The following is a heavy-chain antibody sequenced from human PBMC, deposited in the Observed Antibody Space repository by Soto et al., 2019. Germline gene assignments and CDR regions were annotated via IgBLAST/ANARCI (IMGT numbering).Heavy chain of an antibody. V-gene: IGHV1-18*01. CDR1: GYTFTSNG. Sequence: QVQLVQSGAEVKKPGASVKVSCKAFGYTFTSNGISWVRQAPGQGLEWVGWINTYNGNTNYAQKFQGRVTMTTDKTTRTAYMELWILGSDDTAVYYCARDPSPVGGIAVGGTLFLDYWGQGTLVTVSS. D-gene: IGHD6-19*01. CDR2: INTYNGNT. J-gene: IGHJ4*02. CDR3: ARDPSPVGGIAVGGTLFLDY.